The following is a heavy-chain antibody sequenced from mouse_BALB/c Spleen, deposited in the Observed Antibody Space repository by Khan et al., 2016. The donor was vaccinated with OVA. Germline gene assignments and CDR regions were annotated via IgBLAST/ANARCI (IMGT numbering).Heavy chain of an antibody. J-gene: IGHJ3*01. D-gene: IGHD1-2*01. Sequence: QVQLKESGPGLVAPSQSLSITCTVSGFSLTSYGVHWVRRPPGKGLEWLGIIWAGGSTNYNSALMYRLSISKENSKNQVFLNMNSLQTDDTAMYDCARDTTATPYWGQGTLVTVSA. CDR2: IWAGGST. V-gene: IGHV2-9*02. CDR1: GFSLTSYG. CDR3: ARDTTATPY.